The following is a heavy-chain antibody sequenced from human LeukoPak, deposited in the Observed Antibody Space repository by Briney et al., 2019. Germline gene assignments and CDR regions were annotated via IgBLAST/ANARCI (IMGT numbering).Heavy chain of an antibody. CDR2: TPYDGSIQ. V-gene: IGHV3-30*02. CDR1: GFSFRDYG. D-gene: IGHD3-16*01. Sequence: GGSLRLSCAASGFSFRDYGMHWVRQAPGKGLEWVAFTPYDGSIQVYADSVRGRFSISRDNDQNTLFLQMDSLGVEDTAVYYCAKDQAGGWGQGTRVTVSSDVWGKGTTGTISS. J-gene: IGHJ6*04. CDR3: AKDQAGGWGQGTRVTVSSDV.